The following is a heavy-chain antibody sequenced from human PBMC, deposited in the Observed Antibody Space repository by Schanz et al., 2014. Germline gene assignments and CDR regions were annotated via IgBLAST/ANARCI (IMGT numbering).Heavy chain of an antibody. J-gene: IGHJ5*02. CDR2: ISSNGGST. D-gene: IGHD4-4*01. Sequence: QVQLVESGGGVVQPGQSLRLSCAASGFTFSDYGMHWLRQAPGKGLEYVSAISSNGGSTYYADSVKGRFTLSRDNAKNSMYLQMNSLRTGDTAMYYCASYDNSGPYYLNHWGRGTLVTVSS. CDR1: GFTFSDYG. CDR3: ASYDNSGPYYLNH. V-gene: IGHV3-64*04.